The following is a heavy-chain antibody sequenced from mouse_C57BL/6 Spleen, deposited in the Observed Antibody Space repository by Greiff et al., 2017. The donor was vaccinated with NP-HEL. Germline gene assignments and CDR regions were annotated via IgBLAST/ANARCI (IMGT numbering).Heavy chain of an antibody. CDR1: GFNIKDDY. CDR3: TADYYGSSYGNY. V-gene: IGHV14-4*01. Sequence: VQLQQSGAELVRPGASVKLSCTASGFNIKDDYMHWVKQRPEQGLEWIGWIDPENGDTEYASKFQGKATITADTSSNTAYLQLSSLTSEDTAVYYCTADYYGSSYGNYWGQGTTHTVSS. J-gene: IGHJ2*01. CDR2: IDPENGDT. D-gene: IGHD1-1*01.